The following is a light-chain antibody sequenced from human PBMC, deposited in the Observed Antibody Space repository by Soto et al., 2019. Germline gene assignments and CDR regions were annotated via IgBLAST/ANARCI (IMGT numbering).Light chain of an antibody. V-gene: IGKV3-20*01. CDR1: QSASSSH. Sequence: EVELTQSPGTLSLSPGERATLSCRASQSASSSHLAWYQQKRGQAPRLLIYDTSTRATGIPDRFSGSGSGTDFTLTISRLEPEDFAVYHCQQYGASPWTFGQGTKVEVK. CDR3: QQYGASPWT. CDR2: DTS. J-gene: IGKJ1*01.